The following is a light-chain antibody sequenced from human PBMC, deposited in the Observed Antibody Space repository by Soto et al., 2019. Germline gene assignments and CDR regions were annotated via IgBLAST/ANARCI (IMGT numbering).Light chain of an antibody. Sequence: DIVITQSPLSLPVTPVEPASISCRSSKSLMHSNGYNYLDWYLQKPGQSPQLLIYLVSNRASGFPERFGGSGSGTHFTLNIGRVEAEGVGVYYCMQALHTHPTVGGGTKLEIK. J-gene: IGKJ4*01. CDR2: LVS. V-gene: IGKV2-28*01. CDR3: MQALHTHPT. CDR1: KSLMHSNGYNY.